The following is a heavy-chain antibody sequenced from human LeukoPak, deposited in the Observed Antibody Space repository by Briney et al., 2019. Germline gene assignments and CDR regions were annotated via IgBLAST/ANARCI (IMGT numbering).Heavy chain of an antibody. Sequence: GGSLRLSCAASGFTFSHFWMSWVRQAPGKGLEWVAYIKKTGSKTYYVDSVKGRFTITRDNTRNSLFLQMYSLRAEDTAVYFCAREDGYCSGGNCYSYFDSWGQGTLVTVSS. V-gene: IGHV3-7*01. J-gene: IGHJ4*02. CDR1: GFTFSHFW. D-gene: IGHD2-15*01. CDR3: AREDGYCSGGNCYSYFDS. CDR2: IKKTGSKT.